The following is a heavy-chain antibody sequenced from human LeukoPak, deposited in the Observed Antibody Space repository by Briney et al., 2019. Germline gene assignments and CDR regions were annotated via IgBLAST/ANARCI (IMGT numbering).Heavy chain of an antibody. J-gene: IGHJ6*02. CDR2: VTTSGYNT. CDR1: GFTFTNYG. D-gene: IGHD6-19*01. V-gene: IGHV3-23*01. CDR3: ARDQGYSSGWYDFYYYYGMDV. Sequence: GGSLRLSCAASGFTFTNYGMTWVRQAPGKGLEWVSGVTTSGYNTYYADSVKDRFTISRDNAKNSLYLQMNSLRAEDTAVYYCARDQGYSSGWYDFYYYYGMDVWGQGTTVTVSS.